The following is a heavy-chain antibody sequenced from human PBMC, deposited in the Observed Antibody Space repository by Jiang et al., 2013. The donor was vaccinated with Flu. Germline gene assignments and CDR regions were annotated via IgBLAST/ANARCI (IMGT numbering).Heavy chain of an antibody. J-gene: IGHJ5*02. Sequence: GSGLVKPSETLSLTCAVYGGSFSGYYWSWIRQPPGKGLEWIGEINHSGSTNYNPSLKSRVTISVDTSKNQFSLKLSSVTAADTAVYYCARGKNWFDPWGQGTLVTVSS. CDR2: INHSGST. V-gene: IGHV4-34*01. CDR3: ARGKNWFDP. CDR1: GGSFSGYY.